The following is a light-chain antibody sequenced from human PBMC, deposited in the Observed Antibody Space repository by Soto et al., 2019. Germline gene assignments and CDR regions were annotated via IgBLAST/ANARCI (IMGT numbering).Light chain of an antibody. CDR2: DVS. CDR1: TSDVGGYNY. J-gene: IGLJ2*01. Sequence: QSVLTQPASVSGSPGQSITISCTGTTSDVGGYNYVSWYQQHPGKAPKLMIYDVSNRPSGVSNRFSGSKSGNTASLTISGLQAEDEADYYCSSSTSITTLGVVFGGGTKLTVL. V-gene: IGLV2-14*01. CDR3: SSSTSITTLGVV.